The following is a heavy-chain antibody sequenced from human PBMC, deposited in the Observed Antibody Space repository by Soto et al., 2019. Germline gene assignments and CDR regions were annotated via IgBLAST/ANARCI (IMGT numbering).Heavy chain of an antibody. CDR1: GFSFSSYA. Sequence: QVQLVESGGGVVQPGRSLRLSCAASGFSFSSYAMHWVRQAPGKGLEWVAYISYGGTNTYYADSVKGRFTISRDNSENTLYRQMPSLRPEATAVFYWASAGGGGFNLIFVFDYWGLGTLVTVSS. CDR3: ASAGGGGFNLIFVFDY. CDR2: ISYGGTNT. V-gene: IGHV3-30-3*01. J-gene: IGHJ4*02. D-gene: IGHD2-15*01.